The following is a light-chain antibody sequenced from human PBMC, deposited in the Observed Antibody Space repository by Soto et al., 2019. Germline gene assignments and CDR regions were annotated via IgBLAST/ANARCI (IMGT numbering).Light chain of an antibody. J-gene: IGKJ5*01. CDR1: QSVSSN. CDR2: GAS. Sequence: EIVLTQSPATLSVSPGERATLSCRASQSVSSNLAWYQQKPGQAPRLLIYGASTRATGIPARFSGSGSGTDFTLTISRLEPEDFALYYCQQYGPSLITFGQGTRLEI. V-gene: IGKV3-20*01. CDR3: QQYGPSLIT.